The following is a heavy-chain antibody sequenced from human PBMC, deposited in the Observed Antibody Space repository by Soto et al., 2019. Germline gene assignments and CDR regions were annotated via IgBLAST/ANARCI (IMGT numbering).Heavy chain of an antibody. D-gene: IGHD2-15*01. CDR2: IIPISGTT. CDR1: GGTFSTHA. CDR3: ARGYRSSGNCYSGMDV. Sequence: SVKVSCKASGGTFSTHAIIWVRQAPGHGLEWMGGIIPISGTTYYTQKFQGRVTITADEPTSTAFMELSSLKSEDTAVFYCARGYRSSGNCYSGMDVWGQGTMVTVSS. J-gene: IGHJ6*02. V-gene: IGHV1-69*13.